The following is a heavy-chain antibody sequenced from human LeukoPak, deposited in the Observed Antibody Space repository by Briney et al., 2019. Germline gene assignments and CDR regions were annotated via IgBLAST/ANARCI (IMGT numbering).Heavy chain of an antibody. CDR1: GGSISSYY. Sequence: SETLSLTCTVSGGSISSYYWSWIRQPPGKGLEWIGYIYYSGSTNYNPSLKSRVTISVDTSKNQFSLKLSSVTAADTAAYYCARDRNYRRYYYGMDVWGQGTTVTVSS. J-gene: IGHJ6*02. V-gene: IGHV4-59*01. CDR2: IYYSGST. D-gene: IGHD1-7*01. CDR3: ARDRNYRRYYYGMDV.